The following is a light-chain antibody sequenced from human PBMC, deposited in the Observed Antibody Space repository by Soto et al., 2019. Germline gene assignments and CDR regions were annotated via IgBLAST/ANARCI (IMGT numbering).Light chain of an antibody. V-gene: IGLV2-14*01. CDR2: DVR. CDR3: SSYTTISTYV. CDR1: SSDVGGYNY. Sequence: QSALTQPASVSWSPVEAVTISCTGTSSDVGGYNYVSWYQQHPGNAPKLMIYDVRNRPSGVSNRFSGSKSVNTASLTISGLQAEDEADYYCSSYTTISTYVFGTGTRSPS. J-gene: IGLJ1*01.